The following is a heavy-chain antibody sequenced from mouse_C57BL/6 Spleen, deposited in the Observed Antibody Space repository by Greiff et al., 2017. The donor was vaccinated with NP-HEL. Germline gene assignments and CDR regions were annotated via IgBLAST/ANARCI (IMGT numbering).Heavy chain of an antibody. CDR3: ARVGITTVVATDYAMDY. D-gene: IGHD1-1*01. J-gene: IGHJ4*01. CDR2: IYPRSGNT. CDR1: GYTFTSYG. Sequence: LVESGAELARPGASVKLSCKASGYTFTSYGISWVKQRTGQGLEWIGEIYPRSGNTYYNEKFKGKATLTADKSSSTAYMELRSLTSEDSAVYFCARVGITTVVATDYAMDYWGQGTSVTVSS. V-gene: IGHV1-81*01.